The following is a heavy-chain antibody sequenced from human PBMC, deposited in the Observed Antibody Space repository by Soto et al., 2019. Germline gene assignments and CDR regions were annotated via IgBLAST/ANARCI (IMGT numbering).Heavy chain of an antibody. Sequence: SETLSLTCTFSVGSIISHYWSWVRQAPGKGLEWIGHIYYRGSTNYNPSLRSRSTISVDTSKNQFSLKLNSVTTADAAVYYCARDGREASGMDVWGQGTKVTVSS. J-gene: IGHJ6*02. CDR2: IYYRGST. CDR1: VGSIISHY. D-gene: IGHD1-26*01. CDR3: ARDGREASGMDV. V-gene: IGHV4-59*11.